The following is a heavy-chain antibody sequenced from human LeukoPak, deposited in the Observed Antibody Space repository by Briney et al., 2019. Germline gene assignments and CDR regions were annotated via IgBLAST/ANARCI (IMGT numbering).Heavy chain of an antibody. J-gene: IGHJ4*02. CDR2: IWYDGSNK. Sequence: GRSLRLSCAASGFTFSSYGMHWVRQAPGKGLEWVAVIWYDGSNKYYADSVKGRFTISRDNSKNTLYLQVNSLRAEDTAVYYCAREEGVTALDYWGQGTLVTVSS. CDR3: AREEGVTALDY. CDR1: GFTFSSYG. V-gene: IGHV3-33*01. D-gene: IGHD4-23*01.